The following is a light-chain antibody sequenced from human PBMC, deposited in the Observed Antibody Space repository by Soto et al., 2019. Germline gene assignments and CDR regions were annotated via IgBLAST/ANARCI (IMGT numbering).Light chain of an antibody. V-gene: IGKV3-20*01. CDR3: HQYGISPPVT. CDR1: QSVSSSY. J-gene: IGKJ5*01. CDR2: GAS. Sequence: EIVLTQSPGTLPLSPGERATLSCSASQSVSSSYLAWYQQKPGQAPRLLIYGASSRATGIPDRFSGSGSGADFTLTISRLETEDFAVYYCHQYGISPPVTFGQGTRLEIK.